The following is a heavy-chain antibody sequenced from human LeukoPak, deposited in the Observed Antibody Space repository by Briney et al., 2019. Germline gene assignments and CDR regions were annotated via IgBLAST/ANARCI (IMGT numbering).Heavy chain of an antibody. V-gene: IGHV3-21*01. D-gene: IGHD2-15*01. CDR1: GFTFSSYG. J-gene: IGHJ5*02. Sequence: GGALRLSCAASGFTFSSYGMNWVRQAPGKGPEWVSSIGSSSSYIYYADSVKGRFTISRDNAKNSLFLQMSSLRAEDTAVYFCAAPDCRSGTCYRYGFDRWGQGTLVTVAS. CDR2: IGSSSSYI. CDR3: AAPDCRSGTCYRYGFDR.